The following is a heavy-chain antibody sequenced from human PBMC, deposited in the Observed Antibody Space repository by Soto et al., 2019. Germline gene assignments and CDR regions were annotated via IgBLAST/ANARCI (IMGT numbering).Heavy chain of an antibody. V-gene: IGHV6-1*01. D-gene: IGHD1-7*01. CDR3: AGTTSHQWYYMDV. Sequence: SQTLSLTCAISGDSVSSNSAAWNWIRLSPSRGLEWLARTYYRSRWYNDYAVSVRSRITVNPDTSKNQFSLQLTSVTPEDTAVYYCAGTTSHQWYYMDVWGKGSTVTVSS. CDR1: GDSVSSNSAA. J-gene: IGHJ6*03. CDR2: TYYRSRWYN.